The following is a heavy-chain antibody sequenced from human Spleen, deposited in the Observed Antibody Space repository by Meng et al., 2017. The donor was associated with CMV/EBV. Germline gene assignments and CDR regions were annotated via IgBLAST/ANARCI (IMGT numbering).Heavy chain of an antibody. V-gene: IGHV3-21*01. CDR1: GFTFSTFG. Sequence: GESLKISCAASGFTFSTFGMSWVRQAPGKGPEWVSYITSSGSSVHYADSLKGRLTISRDNAKNSLYLQLSSLRAEDTAVYYCANSPYYDFWSGSYWGQGTLVTVSS. D-gene: IGHD3-3*01. CDR3: ANSPYYDFWSGSY. J-gene: IGHJ4*02. CDR2: ITSSGSSV.